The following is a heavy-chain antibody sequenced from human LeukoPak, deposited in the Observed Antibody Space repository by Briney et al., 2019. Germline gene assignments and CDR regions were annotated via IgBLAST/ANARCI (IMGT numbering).Heavy chain of an antibody. J-gene: IGHJ6*03. D-gene: IGHD6-13*01. CDR1: GFTFSDYY. V-gene: IGHV3-11*01. CDR2: ISSSGSTI. CDR3: ARRRIAAAYMDV. Sequence: WGSLRLSCAASGFTFSDYYMSWIRQAPGKGLEWVSYISSSGSTIYYADSVKGRFTISRDNAKNSLYLQMNSLRAEDTAVYYCARRRIAAAYMDVWGKGTTVTISS.